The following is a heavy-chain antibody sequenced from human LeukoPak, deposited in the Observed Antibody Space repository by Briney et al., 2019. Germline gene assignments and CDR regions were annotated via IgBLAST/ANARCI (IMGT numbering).Heavy chain of an antibody. Sequence: ASVKVSCKASGGTFSSYAISWVRQAPGQGLEWMGGIIPIFGTANYAQKFQGRVTITTDESTSTAYMELSSLRSEDTAVYYCARDQGPYYSKGRYFDLWGRGTLVTVSS. CDR3: ARDQGPYYSKGRYFDL. J-gene: IGHJ2*01. CDR1: GGTFSSYA. V-gene: IGHV1-69*05. D-gene: IGHD4-11*01. CDR2: IIPIFGTA.